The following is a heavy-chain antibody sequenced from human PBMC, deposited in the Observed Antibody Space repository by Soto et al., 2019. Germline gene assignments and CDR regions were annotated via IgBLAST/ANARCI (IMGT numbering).Heavy chain of an antibody. Sequence: ASVKVCCKASGYTFTSYGISWVRQAPGQGLEWMGWISAYNGNTNYAQKLQGRVTMTTDTSTSTAYMELRSLRSDDTAVYYCARARSPDTVMVRYGPDAFDIWGTVTIVTV. J-gene: IGHJ3*02. V-gene: IGHV1-18*04. CDR2: ISAYNGNT. D-gene: IGHD5-18*01. CDR1: GYTFTSYG. CDR3: ARARSPDTVMVRYGPDAFDI.